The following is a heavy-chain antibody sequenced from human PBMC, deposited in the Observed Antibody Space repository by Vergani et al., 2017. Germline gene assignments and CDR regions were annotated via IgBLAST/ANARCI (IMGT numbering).Heavy chain of an antibody. J-gene: IGHJ4*02. V-gene: IGHV3-23*04. CDR1: GFTFSRYA. Sequence: VQLVESGGGLVQPGGSLRLSCAAPGFTFSRYAMGWVRQAPGKGVEWVSVISCSGGSNSYAGSVKGRFTISRANSKNTLYLQMNSLRAEDTAVYYCAKDRIITGYYDILTGYFDYWGQGTLVTVSS. CDR2: ISCSGGSN. CDR3: AKDRIITGYYDILTGYFDY. D-gene: IGHD3-9*01.